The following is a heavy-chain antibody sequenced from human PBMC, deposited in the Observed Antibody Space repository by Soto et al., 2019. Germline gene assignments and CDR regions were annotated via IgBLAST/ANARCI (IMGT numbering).Heavy chain of an antibody. CDR2: IKSKTDGGTT. D-gene: IGHD3-3*01. Sequence: GGSLRLSCAASGFTFSNAWMSWVRQAPGKGLEWVGRIKSKTDGGTTDYAAPVKGRFTISRDDSKNTLYLQMNSLKTEDTAVYYCTTEPPFITIFPYGMDVWGQGTTVTVSS. CDR3: TTEPPFITIFPYGMDV. CDR1: GFTFSNAW. J-gene: IGHJ6*02. V-gene: IGHV3-15*01.